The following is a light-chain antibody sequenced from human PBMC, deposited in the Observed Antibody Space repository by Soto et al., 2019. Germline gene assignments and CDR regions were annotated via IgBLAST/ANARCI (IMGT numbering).Light chain of an antibody. CDR3: QQRSTWLGYT. CDR2: DAS. J-gene: IGKJ2*01. CDR1: QSVGSY. V-gene: IGKV3-11*01. Sequence: EIVLTQSPATLSLSPGERATLSCRASQSVGSYLAWYQQKPGQAPRLLIYDASNRATGIPARFSGSGSGTDFTLTISSLEPEDFAVYYCQQRSTWLGYTFGQGTKLEIK.